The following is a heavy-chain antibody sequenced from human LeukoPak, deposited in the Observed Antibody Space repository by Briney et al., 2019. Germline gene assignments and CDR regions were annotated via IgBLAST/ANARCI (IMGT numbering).Heavy chain of an antibody. D-gene: IGHD2-2*01. CDR2: IKQDGSEK. J-gene: IGHJ4*02. V-gene: IGHV3-7*01. CDR1: GFTFSTYW. Sequence: GGSLRLSCAASGFTFSTYWMGWVRQSPGKGLEWVANIKQDGSEKHYVDSVKGRFTISRDNTKNSLYLQMNSLRAEDTAVYYCARAYQLPLFWGQGTLVTVSS. CDR3: ARAYQLPLF.